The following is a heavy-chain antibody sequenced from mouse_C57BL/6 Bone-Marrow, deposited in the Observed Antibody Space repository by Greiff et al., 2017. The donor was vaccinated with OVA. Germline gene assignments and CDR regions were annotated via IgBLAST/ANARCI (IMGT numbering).Heavy chain of an antibody. CDR3: ARPYYGSSYWYFDV. CDR2: INPNNGGT. CDR1: GYTFTDYY. Sequence: VQLQQSGPELVKPGASVKISCKASGYTFTDYYMNWVKQSHGKSLEWIGDINPNNGGTSYNQKFKGKATLTVDKSSSTAYMELRSLTSEDSAVYYCARPYYGSSYWYFDVWGTGTTVTVSS. D-gene: IGHD1-1*01. V-gene: IGHV1-26*01. J-gene: IGHJ1*03.